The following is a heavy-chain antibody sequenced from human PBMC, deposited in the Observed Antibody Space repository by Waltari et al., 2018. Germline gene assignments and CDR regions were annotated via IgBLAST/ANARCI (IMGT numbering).Heavy chain of an antibody. Sequence: QVQLVQSGAEVKKPGAAVKVSCKASGYTFTSYDINWVRQATGQGLEWMGWMNPNSGNTGYAQKFQGRVTITRNTSISTAYMELSSLRSEDTAVYYCARGRYYYDSSGYYQFDYWGQGTLVTVSS. D-gene: IGHD3-22*01. CDR3: ARGRYYYDSSGYYQFDY. CDR1: GYTFTSYD. V-gene: IGHV1-8*03. J-gene: IGHJ4*02. CDR2: MNPNSGNT.